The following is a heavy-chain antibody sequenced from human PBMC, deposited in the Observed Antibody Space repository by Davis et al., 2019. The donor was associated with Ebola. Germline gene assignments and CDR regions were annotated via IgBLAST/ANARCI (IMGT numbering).Heavy chain of an antibody. CDR1: GFTFSSYW. V-gene: IGHV3-7*03. CDR2: IKQDGSEK. CDR3: AKPPEWYQPSLAP. J-gene: IGHJ5*02. Sequence: PGGSLRLSCAASGFTFSSYWMSWVRQAPGKGLEWVANIKQDGSEKYYVDSVKGRFTISRDNSKNTLYLQMNSLRAEDTAVYYCAKPPEWYQPSLAPWGQGTLVTVSS. D-gene: IGHD2-2*01.